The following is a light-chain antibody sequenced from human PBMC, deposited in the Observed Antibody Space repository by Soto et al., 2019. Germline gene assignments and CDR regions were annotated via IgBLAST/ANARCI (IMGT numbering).Light chain of an antibody. CDR3: QYLNSFPLT. CDR1: QGIRNY. CDR2: LAS. J-gene: IGKJ4*01. Sequence: IQLTQSPSPLSASVGDRVTITCRASQGIRNYLAWYQQKPGKAPNLLIYLASTLQGGVPSRFSGSGSGTDFSLTISSLQPEDVATYYCQYLNSFPLTFGGGTKVELK. V-gene: IGKV1-9*01.